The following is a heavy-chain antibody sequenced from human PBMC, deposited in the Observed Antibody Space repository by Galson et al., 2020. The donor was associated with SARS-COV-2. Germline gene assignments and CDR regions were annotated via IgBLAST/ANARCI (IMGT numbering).Heavy chain of an antibody. D-gene: IGHD2-2*01. V-gene: IGHV3-15*01. CDR3: TTSPADDIVVGPAASYYYYYGMEG. Sequence: GGSLRLSCAASGFTFSNAWMSWVRKAPGKGLEWVGRIKSKTDGGTTDYAAPVKGRFTISRAESKNTLYLQMNSLKTEGTAVYDSTTSPADDIVVGPAASYYYYYGMEGWGQGTTVTVSS. CDR2: IKSKTDGGTT. J-gene: IGHJ6*02. CDR1: GFTFSNAW.